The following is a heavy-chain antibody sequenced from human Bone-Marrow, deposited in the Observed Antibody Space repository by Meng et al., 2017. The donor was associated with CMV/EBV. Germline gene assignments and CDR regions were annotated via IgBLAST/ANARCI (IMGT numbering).Heavy chain of an antibody. J-gene: IGHJ4*02. CDR3: ARVGYDSSGYYYFDY. D-gene: IGHD3-22*01. Sequence: ESLKISCTVSGGSISSYYWSWIRQPPGKGLEWIGYIYYSGSTNYNPSLKSRVTISVDTSKNQFSLKLSSVTAADTAVYYCARVGYDSSGYYYFDYWGQGTLVTVSS. CDR1: GGSISSYY. V-gene: IGHV4-59*01. CDR2: IYYSGST.